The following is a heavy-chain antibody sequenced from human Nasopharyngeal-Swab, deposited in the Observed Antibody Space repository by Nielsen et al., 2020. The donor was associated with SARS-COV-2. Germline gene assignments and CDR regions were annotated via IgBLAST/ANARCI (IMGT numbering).Heavy chain of an antibody. CDR1: GFTFSSYA. D-gene: IGHD2-21*01. CDR2: ISGSGDTT. J-gene: IGHJ6*02. CDR3: AKAPYLRGLDV. Sequence: GESLKISCAASGFTFSSYAMSWVRQAPGTGLEWVSIISGSGDTTYYADSVNDRFTISRDNSKNTLYLQMNSLRVEDTALYYCAKAPYLRGLDVWSQGTTVTVSS. V-gene: IGHV3-23*01.